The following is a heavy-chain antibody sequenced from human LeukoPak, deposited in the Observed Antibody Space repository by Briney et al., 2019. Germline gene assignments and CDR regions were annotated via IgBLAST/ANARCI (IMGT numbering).Heavy chain of an antibody. CDR2: ISDSGGST. D-gene: IGHD5-18*01. Sequence: PGGSLRLSCEASGFTFSSYAMSWVRQAPGKGLEWVSAISDSGGSTYYADSVKGRFTISRDNSKNTLFLQMNSLRAEDTAVYYCSKDLSSGVDTYYFDYWGQGTLVTVSS. CDR3: SKDLSSGVDTYYFDY. V-gene: IGHV3-23*01. J-gene: IGHJ4*02. CDR1: GFTFSSYA.